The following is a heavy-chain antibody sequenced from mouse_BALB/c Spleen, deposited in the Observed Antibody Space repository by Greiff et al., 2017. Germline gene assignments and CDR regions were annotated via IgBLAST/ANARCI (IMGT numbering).Heavy chain of an antibody. CDR3: SYDYQYAMDY. J-gene: IGHJ4*01. D-gene: IGHD2-4*01. CDR1: GYTFTSYW. V-gene: IGHV1-5*01. Sequence: EVQLQQSGTVLARPGASVKMSCKASGYTFTSYWMLWVKQRPGQGLEWIGAIYPGNSDTSYNQKFKGKAKLTAVTSTSTAYMELSSLTNEDSAVYYCSYDYQYAMDYWGQGTSVTVSS. CDR2: IYPGNSDT.